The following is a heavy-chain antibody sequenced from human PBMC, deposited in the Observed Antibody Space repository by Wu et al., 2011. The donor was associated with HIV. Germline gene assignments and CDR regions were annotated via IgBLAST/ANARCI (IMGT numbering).Heavy chain of an antibody. V-gene: IGHV1-18*01. Sequence: QVQLVQSGSEVKKPGASVKVSCKASGYTFTSYGISWVRQAPGQGLEWMGWISGYNGNTNYAQKLQDRFTMTTDTSTSTAYMELRSLRSADTAVYYCARHILGFSSSPDAFDIWGQGTMVTVSS. J-gene: IGHJ3*02. CDR1: GYTFTSYG. CDR3: ARHILGFSSSPDAFDI. D-gene: IGHD6-13*01. CDR2: ISGYNGNT.